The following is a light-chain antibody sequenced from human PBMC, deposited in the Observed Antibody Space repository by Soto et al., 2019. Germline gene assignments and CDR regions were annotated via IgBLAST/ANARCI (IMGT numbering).Light chain of an antibody. CDR1: QTISSNY. J-gene: IGKJ5*01. CDR2: SAS. CDR3: QQYGSLIT. Sequence: EVVLAQAPGSLSLSPGERATLSCRASQTISSNYVAWYQQKPGQAPRLLIYSASSRATGIPDRFSGSGSGKDFTLTISRLEPEGFAVYYCQQYGSLITFGQGTRLEIK. V-gene: IGKV3-20*01.